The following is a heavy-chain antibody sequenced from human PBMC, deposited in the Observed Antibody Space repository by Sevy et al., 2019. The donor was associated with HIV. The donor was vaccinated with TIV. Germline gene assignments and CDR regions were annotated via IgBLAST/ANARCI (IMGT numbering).Heavy chain of an antibody. Sequence: GGSRRLSCAASGFTFSSYGMHWVRQAPGKGLEWVAVISYDGSNKYYADSVKGRFTISRDNSKNTLYLQMNSLRAEDTAVYYCAKEWGWQWLVQDYYYYYGMDVWGQGTTVTVSS. CDR2: ISYDGSNK. D-gene: IGHD6-19*01. CDR1: GFTFSSYG. CDR3: AKEWGWQWLVQDYYYYYGMDV. V-gene: IGHV3-30*18. J-gene: IGHJ6*02.